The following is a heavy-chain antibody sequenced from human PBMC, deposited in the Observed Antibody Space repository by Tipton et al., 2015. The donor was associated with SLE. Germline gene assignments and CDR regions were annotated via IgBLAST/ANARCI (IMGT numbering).Heavy chain of an antibody. Sequence: GSLRLSCAASGFIFSSYALGWVRQAPGKGLEWVSVIYTGGDTYYADSVKGRLTISRDSSKNTVYLQMNSLRPEDTAVYYCARRAVTNDWYFDLWGRGTLVTVSS. CDR3: ARRAVTNDWYFDL. J-gene: IGHJ2*01. CDR2: IYTGGDT. V-gene: IGHV3-23*03. CDR1: GFIFSSYA. D-gene: IGHD4-17*01.